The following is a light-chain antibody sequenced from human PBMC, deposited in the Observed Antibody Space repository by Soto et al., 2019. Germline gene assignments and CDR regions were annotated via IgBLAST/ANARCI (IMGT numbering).Light chain of an antibody. Sequence: EIVLTQSPDTLSLSPGERATLSCRASQSVSRSYFSWYQQKPGQAPRLLMYGASRRATGIPDRFGGSGSGTDSTLTISRLEPEDFAVYYCQQYGSSPTFGGGTKVEIK. V-gene: IGKV3-20*01. J-gene: IGKJ4*01. CDR2: GAS. CDR3: QQYGSSPT. CDR1: QSVSRSY.